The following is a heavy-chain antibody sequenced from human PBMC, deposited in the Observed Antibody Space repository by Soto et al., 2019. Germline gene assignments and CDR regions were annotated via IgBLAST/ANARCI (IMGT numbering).Heavy chain of an antibody. J-gene: IGHJ4*02. CDR2: FDPEDGET. V-gene: IGHV1-24*01. CDR3: ATLLYSGYDKPFDY. D-gene: IGHD5-12*01. Sequence: ASVKVSCKVSGYTLTELSMHWVRQAPGKGLEWMGGFDPEDGETIYAQKFQGRVTMTEDTSTDTAYMELSSLRSEDTAVYYCATLLYSGYDKPFDYWGQGTLVTVSS. CDR1: GYTLTELS.